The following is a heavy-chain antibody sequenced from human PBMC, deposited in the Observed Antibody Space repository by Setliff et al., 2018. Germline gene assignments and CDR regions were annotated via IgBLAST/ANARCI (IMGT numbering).Heavy chain of an antibody. Sequence: SETLSLTCTVSGGPIRSYYWNWIRQPPGKGLEWIGYIYYSGSTNYNPSLKSRVTISVDTSKNQFSLRLSSVTAADTAVYYCARGRAGHSGHWGQGTLVTVSS. D-gene: IGHD6-19*01. CDR3: ARGRAGHSGH. J-gene: IGHJ4*02. V-gene: IGHV4-59*08. CDR2: IYYSGST. CDR1: GGPIRSYY.